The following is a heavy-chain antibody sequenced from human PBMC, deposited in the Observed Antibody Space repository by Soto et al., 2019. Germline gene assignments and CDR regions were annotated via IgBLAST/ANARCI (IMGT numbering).Heavy chain of an antibody. CDR2: ISYDGSNK. CDR3: AKVRSSGSWYFDL. D-gene: IGHD3-22*01. J-gene: IGHJ2*01. CDR1: GFTFSSYG. Sequence: GGSLRLSCAASGFTFSSYGMHWVRQAPGKGLEWVAVISYDGSNKYYADSVKGRFTISRDNSKNTLYLQMNGLRAEDTAVYYCAKVRSSGSWYFDLWGRGTLVTVSS. V-gene: IGHV3-30*18.